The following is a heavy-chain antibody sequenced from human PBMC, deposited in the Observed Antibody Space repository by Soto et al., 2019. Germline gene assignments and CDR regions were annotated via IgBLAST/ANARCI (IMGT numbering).Heavy chain of an antibody. D-gene: IGHD6-19*01. CDR1: GVTFSSYA. Sequence: SAKLSCTASGVTFSSYAISWVRQAPGQGLEWMGGIIPIFGTANYAQKFQGRVTITADESTSTAYMELSSLRSEDTAVYYCARCTAVARYDGGGWGQWSLVTV. J-gene: IGHJ1*01. CDR3: ARCTAVARYDGGG. V-gene: IGHV1-69*13. CDR2: IIPIFGTA.